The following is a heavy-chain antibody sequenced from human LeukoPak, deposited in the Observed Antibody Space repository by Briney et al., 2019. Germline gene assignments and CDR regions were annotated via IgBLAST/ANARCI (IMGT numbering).Heavy chain of an antibody. D-gene: IGHD3-3*01. CDR3: ARDSDYDFWSPHGMDV. V-gene: IGHV3-7*01. J-gene: IGHJ6*02. Sequence: PGGSLRLSCAASGFTFSSYGMHWVRQAPGKGLEWVANIKQDGSEKYYVDSVKGRFTISRDNAKNSLYLQMNSLRAEDTAVYYCARDSDYDFWSPHGMDVWGQGTTVTVSS. CDR2: IKQDGSEK. CDR1: GFTFSSYG.